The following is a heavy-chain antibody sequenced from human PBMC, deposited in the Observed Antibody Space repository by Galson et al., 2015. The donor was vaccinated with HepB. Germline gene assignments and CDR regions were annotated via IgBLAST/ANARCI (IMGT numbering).Heavy chain of an antibody. V-gene: IGHV4-61*01. CDR1: GGSVSSNKYY. D-gene: IGHD4-11*01. CDR2: IYYSGTT. CDR3: ARDYSNYDGMDV. Sequence: ETLSLTCTVSGGSVSSNKYYWNWIRQPPGKGLEWIGYIYYSGTTNYNPSLKSRVTISLDTSKNQFSLKLRSVTAADTAVYYCARDYSNYDGMDVWGQGTTVTVSS. J-gene: IGHJ6*02.